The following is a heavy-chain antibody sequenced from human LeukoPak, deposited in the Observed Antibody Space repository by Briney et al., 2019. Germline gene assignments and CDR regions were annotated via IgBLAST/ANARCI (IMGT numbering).Heavy chain of an antibody. J-gene: IGHJ4*02. Sequence: SETLSLTCTVSGGSISSYYWSWIRQPPGKRLEWIGYIYYSGSTNYNPSLKSRVTISVDTSKNQFSLKLSSVTAADTAVYYCARDHPYADYWGQGTLVTVSS. CDR3: ARDHPYADY. V-gene: IGHV4-59*12. CDR2: IYYSGST. D-gene: IGHD4-17*01. CDR1: GGSISSYY.